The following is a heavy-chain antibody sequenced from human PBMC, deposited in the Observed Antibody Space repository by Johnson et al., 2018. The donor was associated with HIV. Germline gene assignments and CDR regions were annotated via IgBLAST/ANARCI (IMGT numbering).Heavy chain of an antibody. CDR2: LKSRADGGTT. Sequence: VQLVESGGGLVKPGGSLRLSCRASGFPFSNAWMNWVRQAPGKGLEWVGSLKSRADGGTTESAVSVIDRFTMLRDDSKNTLYLQMSSLRTEDAGVYYCTTEGDAFDILGQGTMVTVSS. J-gene: IGHJ3*02. CDR1: GFPFSNAW. V-gene: IGHV3-15*01. CDR3: TTEGDAFDI.